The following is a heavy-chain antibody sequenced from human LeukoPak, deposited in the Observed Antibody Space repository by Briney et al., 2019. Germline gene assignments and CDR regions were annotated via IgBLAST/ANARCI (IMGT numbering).Heavy chain of an antibody. J-gene: IGHJ4*02. CDR3: ARVFGGSYSGDY. D-gene: IGHD1-26*01. CDR1: GFTFSSYT. CDR2: ISSSSSYI. V-gene: IGHV3-21*01. Sequence: GGSLRLSCAASGFTFSSYTMNWVRQAPGKGLEWVSSISSSSSYIYYADSVKGRFTISRDNAKNSLYLQMNSLRAEDTAVYYCARVFGGSYSGDYWGQGTLVTVSS.